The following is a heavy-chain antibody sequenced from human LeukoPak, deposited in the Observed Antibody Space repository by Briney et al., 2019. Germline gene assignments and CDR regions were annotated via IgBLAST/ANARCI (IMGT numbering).Heavy chain of an antibody. J-gene: IGHJ6*02. Sequence: GGSLRLSCAASGFTFSSYWMNWVRQAPGKGLEWVANINQEGSKKYYVDSVKGRFTISRDNARNSLYLQMNSLRAEDTAVYYCARAMDVWGQGTTVTVSS. CDR2: INQEGSKK. CDR3: ARAMDV. CDR1: GFTFSSYW. V-gene: IGHV3-7*03.